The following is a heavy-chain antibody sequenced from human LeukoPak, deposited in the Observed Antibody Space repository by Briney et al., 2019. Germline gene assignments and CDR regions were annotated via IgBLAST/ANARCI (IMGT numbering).Heavy chain of an antibody. CDR1: GFTFSSYS. D-gene: IGHD3-22*01. CDR2: ISSSSSYI. CDR3: ASRVVYYYDSSGSLDDY. V-gene: IGHV3-21*01. J-gene: IGHJ4*02. Sequence: GGSLRLSCAASGFTFSSYSMNWVHQAPGKGLEWVSSISSSSSYIYYADSVKGRFTISRDNAKNSLYLQMNSLRAEDTAVYYCASRVVYYYDSSGSLDDYWGQGTLVTVSS.